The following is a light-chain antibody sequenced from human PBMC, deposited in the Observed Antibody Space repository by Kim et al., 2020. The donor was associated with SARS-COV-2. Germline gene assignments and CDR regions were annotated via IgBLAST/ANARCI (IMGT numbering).Light chain of an antibody. V-gene: IGLV2-14*03. CDR3: SSYTSSSTQV. CDR2: DVS. J-gene: IGLJ1*01. Sequence: GQSITISCTGTSSYVGGYNYVSRYQQHPGKAPKLMIYDVSNRPSGVSNRFSGSKSGNTASLTISGLQAEDEADYYCSSYTSSSTQVFGTGTKVTVL. CDR1: SSYVGGYNY.